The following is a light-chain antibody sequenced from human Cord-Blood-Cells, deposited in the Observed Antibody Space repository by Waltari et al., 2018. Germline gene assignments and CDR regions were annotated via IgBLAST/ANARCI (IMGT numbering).Light chain of an antibody. CDR2: DFS. Sequence: QSALTQPASVSGSPGQSITISCTGTSSDVGGYNSVSWYQQHPGKAPNLMIYDFSNRPSGVSNRFSGSKSGNTASLTISGLQAEDEADYYCSSYTSSSTLVFGGGTKLTVL. J-gene: IGLJ3*02. CDR3: SSYTSSSTLV. CDR1: SSDVGGYNS. V-gene: IGLV2-14*01.